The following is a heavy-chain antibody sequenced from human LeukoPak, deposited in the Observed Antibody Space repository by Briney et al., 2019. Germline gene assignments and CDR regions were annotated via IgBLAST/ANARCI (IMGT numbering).Heavy chain of an antibody. V-gene: IGHV3-30*18. J-gene: IGHJ4*02. CDR3: AKGFEYYYDSSGQDY. CDR1: GFTFSSYG. Sequence: PGGSLRLSCAASGFTFSSYGMHWVRQAPGKGLEWVAVISYDGSNKYYADSVKGRFTISRDNSKNTLYLQMNSLRAEDTAVYYCAKGFEYYYDSSGQDYWGQGTLVTVSS. D-gene: IGHD3-22*01. CDR2: ISYDGSNK.